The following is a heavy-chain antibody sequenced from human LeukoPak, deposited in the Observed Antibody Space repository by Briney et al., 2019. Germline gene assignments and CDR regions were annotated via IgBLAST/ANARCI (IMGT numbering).Heavy chain of an antibody. D-gene: IGHD6-19*01. CDR3: ARQSIAVENWFDP. CDR2: IYHSGST. Sequence: PSETLSLTCTVSGGSISSGSYYWGWIRQPPGKGLEWIGYIYHSGSTYYNPSLKSRVTISVDRSKNQFSLKLSSVTAADTAVYYCARQSIAVENWFDPWGQGTLATVSS. V-gene: IGHV4-39*07. CDR1: GGSISSGSYY. J-gene: IGHJ5*02.